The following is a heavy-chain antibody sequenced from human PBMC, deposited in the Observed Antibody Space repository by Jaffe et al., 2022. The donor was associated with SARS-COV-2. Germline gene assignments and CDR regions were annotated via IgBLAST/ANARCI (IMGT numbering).Heavy chain of an antibody. J-gene: IGHJ4*02. Sequence: QLQLQESGPGLVKPSETLSLTCTVSGGSISSSSYYWGWIRQPPGKGLEWIGSIYYSGSTYYNPSLKSRVTISVDTSKNQFSLKLSSVTAADTAVYYCARVLSGSGSYTLDYWGQGTLVTVSS. CDR2: IYYSGST. V-gene: IGHV4-39*01. CDR3: ARVLSGSGSYTLDY. CDR1: GGSISSSSYY. D-gene: IGHD3-10*01.